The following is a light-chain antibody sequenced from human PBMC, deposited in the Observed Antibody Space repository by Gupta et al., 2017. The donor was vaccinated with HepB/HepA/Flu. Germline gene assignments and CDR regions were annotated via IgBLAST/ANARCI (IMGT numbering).Light chain of an antibody. J-gene: IGKJ1*01. CDR1: QTISNY. V-gene: IGKV1-39*01. CDR2: GAC. CDR3: QEMHTTPWT. Sequence: DIQMTQSPSSLSASVVDRVTITCLASQTISNYLNWYQQKPGKAPKLLIYGACRSQSGLPSIISGRACAADFTLTISMLHPEDFANYRIQEMHTTPWTFGQGTKVEI.